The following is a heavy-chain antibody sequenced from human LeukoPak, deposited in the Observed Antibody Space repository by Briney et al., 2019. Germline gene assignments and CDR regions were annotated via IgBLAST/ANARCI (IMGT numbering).Heavy chain of an antibody. D-gene: IGHD5-18*01. Sequence: ASVKVSCKASGYTFTGYYMHWVRQAPGQGLEWMGWINPNSGGTNYAQKFQGRVTMTRDTSISTAYMELSRLRSDDTAVYYCARGKGEGYSYGRYYFDYWGQGTLVTVSS. CDR1: GYTFTGYY. V-gene: IGHV1-2*02. CDR2: INPNSGGT. J-gene: IGHJ4*02. CDR3: ARGKGEGYSYGRYYFDY.